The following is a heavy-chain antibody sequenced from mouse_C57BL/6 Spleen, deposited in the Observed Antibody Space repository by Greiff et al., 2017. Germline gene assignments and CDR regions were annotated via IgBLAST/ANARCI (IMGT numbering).Heavy chain of an antibody. CDR2: INPSSGYT. CDR1: GYTFTSYW. Sequence: VMLVESGAELAKPGASVKLSCKASGYTFTSYWMHWVKQRPGQGLEWIGYINPSSGYTKYNQKFKDKATLTADKSSSTAYMQLSSLTYEDSAVYYCARYEYDGYWYFDVWGTGTTVTVSS. J-gene: IGHJ1*03. CDR3: ARYEYDGYWYFDV. V-gene: IGHV1-7*01. D-gene: IGHD2-4*01.